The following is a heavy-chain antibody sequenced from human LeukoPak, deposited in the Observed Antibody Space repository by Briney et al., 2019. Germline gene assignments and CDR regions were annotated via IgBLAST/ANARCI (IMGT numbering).Heavy chain of an antibody. CDR3: ARDNDKVVDH. V-gene: IGHV1-3*01. CDR2: INAGNGNT. Sequence: ASVKVSCKASGYTFTSYAMHWVRQAPGQRLEWMGWINAGNGNTKYSQKFQGRVTITRDTSTSTPYMELRSLEYDDTAIYYCARDNDKVVDHWGQGTLVTVSS. D-gene: IGHD1-1*01. CDR1: GYTFTSYA. J-gene: IGHJ4*01.